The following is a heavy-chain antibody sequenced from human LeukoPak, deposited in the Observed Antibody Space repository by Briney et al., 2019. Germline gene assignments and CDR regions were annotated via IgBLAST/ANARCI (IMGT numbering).Heavy chain of an antibody. CDR1: GFTFSSYA. V-gene: IGHV3-64*01. CDR3: ERDVGTVEYYYYFMDV. CDR2: IICNGGST. J-gene: IGHJ6*03. Sequence: TGGSLPRSCSASGFTFSSYAMHWLRQAPGQGLEYVSAIICNGGSTSYAISVKGRFTITRANSKNMLSLHMVSLRAEDMYLYYCERDVGTVEYYYYFMDVWGKGTTVTVSS. D-gene: IGHD1-1*01.